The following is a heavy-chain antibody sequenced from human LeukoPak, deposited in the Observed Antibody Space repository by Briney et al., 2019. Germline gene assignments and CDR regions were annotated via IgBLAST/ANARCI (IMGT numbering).Heavy chain of an antibody. CDR3: AREDVVVPAAMPFFDY. D-gene: IGHD2-2*01. V-gene: IGHV1-46*01. Sequence: ASVKVSCKASGYTFTSHYMHWVRQAPGQGLEWMGIINPSSGSTSYAQKLQGRVTMTTDTSTSTAYMELRSLRSDDTAVYYCAREDVVVPAAMPFFDYWGQGTLVTVSS. CDR1: GYTFTSHY. J-gene: IGHJ4*02. CDR2: INPSSGST.